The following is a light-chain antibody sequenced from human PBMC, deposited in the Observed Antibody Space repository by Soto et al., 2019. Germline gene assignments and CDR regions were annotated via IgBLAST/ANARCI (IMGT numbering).Light chain of an antibody. Sequence: EIVLTQSPATLSLSPGERANLSCRASQSVSTYLAWYQQKPGRAPRLLIYDASNRATGIPARFSGSGSGTDFTLIISSREPEDFAVYYCQQRSNWPPLTFGGGTKVEIK. CDR1: QSVSTY. CDR2: DAS. CDR3: QQRSNWPPLT. V-gene: IGKV3-11*01. J-gene: IGKJ4*01.